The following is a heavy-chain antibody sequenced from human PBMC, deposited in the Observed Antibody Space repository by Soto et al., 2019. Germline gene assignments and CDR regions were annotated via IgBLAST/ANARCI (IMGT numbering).Heavy chain of an antibody. J-gene: IGHJ4*02. Sequence: PSETLSLTCNVSGGSISGYYWSWIRQAPGKGLQWIGYIFHTGSTSYNPSLRSRVTISVDTSKNQFSLNMNSVTAADTAVYYCAKVRGYASGWRYFDYWGQGTLVTASS. CDR2: IFHTGST. V-gene: IGHV4-59*01. D-gene: IGHD5-12*01. CDR1: GGSISGYY. CDR3: AKVRGYASGWRYFDY.